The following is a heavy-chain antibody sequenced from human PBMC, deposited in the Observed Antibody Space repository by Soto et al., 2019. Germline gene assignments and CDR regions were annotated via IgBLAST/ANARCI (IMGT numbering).Heavy chain of an antibody. V-gene: IGHV4-59*01. J-gene: IGHJ6*02. CDR1: GGSISSYY. CDR2: IYYSGST. Sequence: SETLSLTCTVSGGSISSYYWNWIRQPPGKGLEWIGYIYYSGSTNYNLSLKSRVTISLDTSKNQFSLKLSSVTAADTAVYYCASSNIAAAGFYYYGMDVWGRGTTVTVSS. CDR3: ASSNIAAAGFYYYGMDV. D-gene: IGHD6-13*01.